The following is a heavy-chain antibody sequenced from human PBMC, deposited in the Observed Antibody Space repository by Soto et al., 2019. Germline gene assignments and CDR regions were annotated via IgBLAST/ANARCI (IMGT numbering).Heavy chain of an antibody. Sequence: EVQLLVSGGDLVQPGGSLRLSCAASGFTFNKYLMTWVRPAPGKGLEWVSAVSLSGGDTWYADSVKGRFTISRDNSRNTLYLQMNSLRAEDTAVYYCAKNFRYYFDWGQGTLVTVSS. V-gene: IGHV3-23*01. D-gene: IGHD3-10*01. CDR3: AKNFRYYFD. CDR2: VSLSGGDT. CDR1: GFTFNKYL. J-gene: IGHJ4*02.